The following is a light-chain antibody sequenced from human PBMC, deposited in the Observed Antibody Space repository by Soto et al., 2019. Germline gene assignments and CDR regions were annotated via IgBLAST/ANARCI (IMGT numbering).Light chain of an antibody. CDR1: QSVSTN. V-gene: IGKV3-20*01. J-gene: IGKJ5*01. CDR3: QQYGSSPA. CDR2: GAS. Sequence: EIVMTQSPATLSVSPGERATLSCRASQSVSTNLAWYQQKPGQAPRLLIYGASSRATGIPDRFSGSGYGTDFTLTINRLEPEDFAVYYCQQYGSSPAFGQGTRLEIK.